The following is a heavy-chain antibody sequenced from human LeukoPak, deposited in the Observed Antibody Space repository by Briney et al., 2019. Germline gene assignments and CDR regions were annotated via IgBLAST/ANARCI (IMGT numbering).Heavy chain of an antibody. CDR3: AKGEGYCSSTSCYFSS. CDR1: GFTFSSYA. V-gene: IGHV3-23*01. J-gene: IGHJ4*02. CDR2: ISGSGGST. Sequence: GGSLRLSCAASGFTFSSYAMSWVRQAPGKGLEWVSAISGSGGSTYYADSVKGRFTISRDNSKNTLYLQMSSLRAEDTAVYYCAKGEGYCSSTSCYFSSWGQGTLVTVSS. D-gene: IGHD2-2*01.